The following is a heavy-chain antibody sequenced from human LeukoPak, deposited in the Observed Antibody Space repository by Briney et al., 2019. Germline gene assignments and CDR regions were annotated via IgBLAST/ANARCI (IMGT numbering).Heavy chain of an antibody. CDR1: GYTFTGYY. CDR2: INPNSGGT. D-gene: IGHD2-2*01. J-gene: IGHJ3*02. V-gene: IGHV1-2*04. Sequence: ASVKVSCKASGYTFTGYYMHWVRQAPGQGLEWMGWINPNSGGTNYAQKFQGWVTMTRDTSISTAYMELSRLRSDDTAVYYRARNYCSSTSCQGWDAFDIWGQGTMVTVSS. CDR3: ARNYCSSTSCQGWDAFDI.